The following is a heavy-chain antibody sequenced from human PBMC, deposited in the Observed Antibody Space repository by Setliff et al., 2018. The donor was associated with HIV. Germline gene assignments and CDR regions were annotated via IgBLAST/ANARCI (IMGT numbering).Heavy chain of an antibody. CDR2: ISSSSSYT. D-gene: IGHD2-2*01. J-gene: IGHJ4*02. CDR3: ARDLYQLREGTVY. Sequence: PGGSLRLSCAASGFTFSSYSMNWVRQAPGKGLEWVSYISSSSSYTHYADSVKGRFTISRDNVKNSLYLQMNSLRAEDTAVYYCARDLYQLREGTVYWGQGTLVTVSS. V-gene: IGHV3-21*01. CDR1: GFTFSSYS.